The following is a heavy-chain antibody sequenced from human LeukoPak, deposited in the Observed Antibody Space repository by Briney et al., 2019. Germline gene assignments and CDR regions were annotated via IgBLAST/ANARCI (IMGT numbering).Heavy chain of an antibody. CDR3: ARSFYIGGSSWYPSLNY. V-gene: IGHV4-59*05. Sequence: SETLSLTCTVSGGSISSYYWSWIRQPPGKGLEWIGSIYYSGSTYYNPSLKSRVTISVDTSKNQFSLKLSSVTAADTAVYYCARSFYIGGSSWYPSLNYWGQGTLVTVSS. CDR1: GGSISSYY. J-gene: IGHJ4*02. CDR2: IYYSGST. D-gene: IGHD6-13*01.